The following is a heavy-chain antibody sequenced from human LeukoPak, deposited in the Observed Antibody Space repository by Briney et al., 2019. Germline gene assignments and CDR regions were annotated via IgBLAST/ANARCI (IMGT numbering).Heavy chain of an antibody. CDR3: ARGGGTGSNHFDY. V-gene: IGHV1-69*04. CDR1: GGTFSSYA. Sequence: GASVKVSCKASGGTFSSYAISWVRQAPGQGLEWMGRIIPIIGIANYAQKFQGRVTITADKSTSTTYMELSSLRSEDTAVHYCARGGGTGSNHFDYWGQGTLVTVSS. D-gene: IGHD1-1*01. J-gene: IGHJ4*02. CDR2: IIPIIGIA.